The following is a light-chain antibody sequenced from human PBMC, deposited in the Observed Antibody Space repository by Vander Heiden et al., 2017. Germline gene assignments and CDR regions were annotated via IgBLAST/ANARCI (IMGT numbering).Light chain of an antibody. V-gene: IGKV1-8*01. Sequence: AMRMTQPPSSLSASTGDRVTITCRASKGISSYLAWYQQKPGKAPKTLSYAASTLQSGVPSRFSGSGSGTDFTLTISGLQSEDFATYYCQQYDSYPLTFGQGTKVEIK. CDR3: QQYDSYPLT. J-gene: IGKJ1*01. CDR2: AAS. CDR1: KGISSY.